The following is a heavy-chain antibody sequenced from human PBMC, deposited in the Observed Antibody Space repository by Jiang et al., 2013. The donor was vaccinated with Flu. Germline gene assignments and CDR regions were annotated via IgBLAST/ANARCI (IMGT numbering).Heavy chain of an antibody. D-gene: IGHD3-3*01. CDR3: AGSGGYYTGAFDI. J-gene: IGHJ3*02. CDR2: IYYSGST. V-gene: IGHV4-30-4*01. Sequence: KPSQTLSLTCTVSGGSISSGDYYWSWIRQPPGKGLEWIGYIYYSGSTYYNPSLKSRVTISVDTSKNQFSLKLSSVTAADTAVYYCAGSGGYYTGAFDIWGQGTMVTVSS. CDR1: GGSISSGDYY.